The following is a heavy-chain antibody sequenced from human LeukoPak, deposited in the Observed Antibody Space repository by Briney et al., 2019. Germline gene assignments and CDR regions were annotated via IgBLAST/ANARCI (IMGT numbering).Heavy chain of an antibody. V-gene: IGHV1-69*04. J-gene: IGHJ6*02. D-gene: IGHD3-3*01. CDR2: TIPILGIA. Sequence: SVKVSCKASGYTFTSYDINWVRQAPGQGLEWMGRTIPILGIANYAQKFQGRVTITADKSTSTAYMELSSLRSEDTAVYYCARAIGYDFWSGYGMDVWGQGTTVTVSS. CDR3: ARAIGYDFWSGYGMDV. CDR1: GYTFTSYD.